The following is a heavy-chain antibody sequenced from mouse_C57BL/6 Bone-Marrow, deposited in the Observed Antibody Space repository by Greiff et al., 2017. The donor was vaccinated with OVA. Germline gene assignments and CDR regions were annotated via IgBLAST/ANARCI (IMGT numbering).Heavy chain of an antibody. CDR3: ARQVVATDY. D-gene: IGHD1-1*01. CDR2: ISSGGSYT. CDR1: GFTFSSYG. Sequence: EVQGVESGADLVKPGGSLKLSCAASGFTFSSYGMSWVRQTPDKRLEWVATISSGGSYTYYPDSVKGRFTISRDNAKNTLYLQMSSLKSEDTAMYYCARQVVATDYWGQGTTLTVSS. V-gene: IGHV5-6*01. J-gene: IGHJ2*01.